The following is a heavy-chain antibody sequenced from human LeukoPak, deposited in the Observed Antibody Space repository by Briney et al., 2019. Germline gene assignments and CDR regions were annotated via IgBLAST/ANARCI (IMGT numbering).Heavy chain of an antibody. CDR3: ARGGGYYYDSSGYYRTLDY. CDR1: GYSISSGYY. CDR2: IYHSGST. Sequence: SETLSLTCTVSGYSISSGYYWGWIRQPPGKGLEWIGSIYHSGSTYYNPSLKSRVTISVDTSKNQFSLKLSSVTAADTAVYYCARGGGYYYDSSGYYRTLDYWGQGTLVTVSS. V-gene: IGHV4-38-2*02. D-gene: IGHD3-22*01. J-gene: IGHJ4*02.